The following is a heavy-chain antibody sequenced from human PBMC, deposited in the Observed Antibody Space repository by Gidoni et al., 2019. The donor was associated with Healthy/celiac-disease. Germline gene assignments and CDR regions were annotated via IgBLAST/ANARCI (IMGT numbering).Heavy chain of an antibody. D-gene: IGHD4-17*01. CDR1: GVTFSKAW. V-gene: IGHV3-15*01. J-gene: IGHJ4*02. CDR2: IKSKTDGGTT. CDR3: TTDYGDYGDAYYFDY. Sequence: EVQLMESGGGLVKPGGSLRLSCDASGVTFSKAWMSWVRQAPGKGLECVGRIKSKTDGGTTDYAAPVKGRFTISRDDSKNTLYLQMNSLKTEDTAVYYCTTDYGDYGDAYYFDYWGQGTLVTVSA.